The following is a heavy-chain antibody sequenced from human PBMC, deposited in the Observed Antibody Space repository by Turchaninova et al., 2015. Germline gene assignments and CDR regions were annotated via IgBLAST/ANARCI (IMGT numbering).Heavy chain of an antibody. V-gene: IGHV4-39*01. Sequence: QLQLQESGPGLMNPSETLSLTCAVSGGFISSTNDYWGWIRQPPGKGLEWIGSIHYSWGSFYSPSLKSRVTISVDTVRNQVSLSLLSVTAADTAVYFCARQRYGSVRCHDFDCWGQGILVTVSA. CDR3: ARQRYGSVRCHDFDC. J-gene: IGHJ4*02. CDR2: IHYSWGS. CDR1: GGFISSTNDY. D-gene: IGHD4-17*01.